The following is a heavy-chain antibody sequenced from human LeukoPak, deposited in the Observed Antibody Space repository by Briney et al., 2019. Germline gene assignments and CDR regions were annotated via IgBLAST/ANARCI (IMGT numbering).Heavy chain of an antibody. D-gene: IGHD1-26*01. Sequence: PGGSLRLSCADSGFTFSTYWMSWVRQAPGKGLEWVANIKQDGSEKYYVDSVKGRFTISRDNAKNSLYLQMNSLRAEDTAVYYCARVGIAWEQGPFDYWGQGTLVTVSS. J-gene: IGHJ4*02. V-gene: IGHV3-7*01. CDR2: IKQDGSEK. CDR1: GFTFSTYW. CDR3: ARVGIAWEQGPFDY.